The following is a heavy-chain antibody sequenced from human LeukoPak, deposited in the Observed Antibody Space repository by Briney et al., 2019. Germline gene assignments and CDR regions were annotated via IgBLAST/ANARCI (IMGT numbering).Heavy chain of an antibody. V-gene: IGHV3-9*03. CDR2: ISWNSGSI. D-gene: IGHD6-19*01. CDR1: GFTFDDYA. CDR3: AKGLYSSGEGPFDY. Sequence: GGFLRLSCAASGFTFDDYAMHWVRQAPGKGLEWVSGISWNSGSIGYADSVKGRFTISRDNAKNSLYLQMNSLRAEDMALYYCAKGLYSSGEGPFDYWGQGTLVTVSS. J-gene: IGHJ4*02.